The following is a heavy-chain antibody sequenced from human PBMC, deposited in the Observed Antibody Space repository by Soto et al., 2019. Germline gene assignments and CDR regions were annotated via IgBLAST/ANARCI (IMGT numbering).Heavy chain of an antibody. Sequence: GASVKVSCKASGGTFSSYAISWVRQAPGQGLEWMGGIIPIFGTANYAQKFQGRVTITADESTSTAYMELSSLRSEDTAVYYCARASVDKATRTYSYFDYWGQGTLVTVSS. CDR3: ARASVDKATRTYSYFDY. J-gene: IGHJ4*02. V-gene: IGHV1-69*13. CDR2: IIPIFGTA. D-gene: IGHD5-18*01. CDR1: GGTFSSYA.